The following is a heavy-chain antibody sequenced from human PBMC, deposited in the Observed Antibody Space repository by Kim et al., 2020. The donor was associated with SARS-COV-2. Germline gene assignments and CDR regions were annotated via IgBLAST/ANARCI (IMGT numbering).Heavy chain of an antibody. V-gene: IGHV4-59*11. CDR2: IYYNGKT. D-gene: IGHD5-18*01. Sequence: SETLSLTCTVSGSSIRTHYWSWIRQSPGKGLEWIGDIYYNGKTNYNLFLRGRFTISIDISKDQFFLRLNAVTAADTAVYYCAREDMATARGGYFPHWGQGTLVTVSS. CDR1: GSSIRTHY. J-gene: IGHJ1*01. CDR3: AREDMATARGGYFPH.